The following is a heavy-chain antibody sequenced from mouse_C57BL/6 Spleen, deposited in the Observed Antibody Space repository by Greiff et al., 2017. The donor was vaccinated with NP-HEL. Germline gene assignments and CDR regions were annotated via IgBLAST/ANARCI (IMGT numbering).Heavy chain of an antibody. CDR3: ARDPYYYGSSYDY. D-gene: IGHD1-1*01. V-gene: IGHV1-22*01. CDR1: GYTFTDYN. J-gene: IGHJ3*01. Sequence: VQLQQSGPELVKPGASVKMSCKASGYTFTDYNMHWVKQSHGKSLEWIGYINPNNGGTSYNQKFKGKATLTVNKSSSTAYMELRSLTSEDSAVYYCARDPYYYGSSYDYWGQGTLVTVSA. CDR2: INPNNGGT.